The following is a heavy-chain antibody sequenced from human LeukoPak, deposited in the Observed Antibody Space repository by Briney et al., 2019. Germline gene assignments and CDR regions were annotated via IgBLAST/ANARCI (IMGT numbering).Heavy chain of an antibody. CDR3: AREGGSGSYYYFDY. CDR2: INHSGST. D-gene: IGHD1-26*01. J-gene: IGHJ4*02. Sequence: SETLSLTCAVYGGSFSGYYWSWIRQPPGKGLEWIGEINHSGSTNYNPSLKSRVTISVDTSKNQFSLKLSSVTAADTAVYYCAREGGSGSYYYFDYWGQGTLVTVSS. V-gene: IGHV4-34*01. CDR1: GGSFSGYY.